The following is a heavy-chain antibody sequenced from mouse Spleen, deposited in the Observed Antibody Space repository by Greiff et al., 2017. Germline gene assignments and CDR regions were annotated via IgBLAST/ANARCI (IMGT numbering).Heavy chain of an antibody. V-gene: IGHV1-82*01. D-gene: IGHD2-3*01. CDR2: IYPGDGDT. Sequence: VQLQQSGPELVKPGASVKISCKASGYAFSSSWMNWVKQRPGKGLEWIGRIYPGDGDTNYNGKFKGKATLTVDTSSSTAYMQLSSLTSEDSAVYYCARDGYYDFAYWGQGTLVTVSA. CDR1: GYAFSSSW. J-gene: IGHJ3*01. CDR3: ARDGYYDFAY.